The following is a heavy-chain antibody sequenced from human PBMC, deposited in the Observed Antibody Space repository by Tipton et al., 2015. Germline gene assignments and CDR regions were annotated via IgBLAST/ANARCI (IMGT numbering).Heavy chain of an antibody. CDR1: GGSVISGTDY. Sequence: TLSLTCTVSGGSVISGTDYWSWIRQPPGKGLEWIGYTFSGGSTNYNPSLKSRLTISVDTSKSQFSLNLSSVTAADTAVYYCARRENIVAIPQAWFDPWGPGTLVTVSS. D-gene: IGHD5-12*01. CDR3: ARRENIVAIPQAWFDP. J-gene: IGHJ5*02. V-gene: IGHV4-61*01. CDR2: TFSGGST.